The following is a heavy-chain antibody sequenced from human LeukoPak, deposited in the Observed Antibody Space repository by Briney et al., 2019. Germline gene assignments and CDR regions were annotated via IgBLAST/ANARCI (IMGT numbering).Heavy chain of an antibody. CDR1: GFTFSSYW. J-gene: IGHJ6*03. CDR2: ISSDEIST. CDR3: AKAGGTTGSMRFYMDV. V-gene: IGHV3-74*01. D-gene: IGHD1-1*01. Sequence: GGSLRLSCAGSGFTFSSYWMLWVRQAPGEGLVWVSRISSDEISTNYAASVRGRFTISRDNAKNTLYLQMDSLRAEDTAVYYCAKAGGTTGSMRFYMDVWGKGTTVTISS.